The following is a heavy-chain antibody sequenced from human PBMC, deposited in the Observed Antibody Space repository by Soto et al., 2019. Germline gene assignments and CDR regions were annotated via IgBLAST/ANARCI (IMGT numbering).Heavy chain of an antibody. Sequence: SETLSLTCAVYGGSFSGYYWSWIRQPPGKGLEWIGEINHSGSTNYNPSLKSRVTISVDTSKNQFSLKLSSVTAADTAVYYCARNGINCSGGSCYSSPYYYMDVWGKGTTVTVSS. V-gene: IGHV4-34*01. CDR2: INHSGST. CDR1: GGSFSGYY. CDR3: ARNGINCSGGSCYSSPYYYMDV. J-gene: IGHJ6*03. D-gene: IGHD2-15*01.